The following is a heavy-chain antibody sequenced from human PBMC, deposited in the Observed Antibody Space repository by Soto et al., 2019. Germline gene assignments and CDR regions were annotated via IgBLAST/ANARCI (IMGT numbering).Heavy chain of an antibody. CDR1: GFTFSSYG. CDR2: ISYDGSNK. V-gene: IGHV3-30*18. CDR3: AKGSRGLAVAGTYFDY. Sequence: QVQLVESGGGVVQPGRSLRLSCAASGFTFSSYGMHWVRQAPGKGLEWVAVISYDGSNKYYADSVKGRFTISRDNSKNTLYLQMNSLRAEDTAVYYCAKGSRGLAVAGTYFDYWGQGTLVTVSS. J-gene: IGHJ4*02. D-gene: IGHD6-19*01.